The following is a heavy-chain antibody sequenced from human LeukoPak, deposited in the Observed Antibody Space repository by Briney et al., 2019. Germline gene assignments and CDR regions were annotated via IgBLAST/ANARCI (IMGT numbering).Heavy chain of an antibody. Sequence: ASVKVSCKVSGYTVIDLSIHRVRQAPGKGLEWMAAFDPEDGERFYAQKFQGRVTLTEDTSTDTAYMELSSLRSEDTAVYYCAALIAAADHNWFDPWGRGTLVTVSS. CDR2: FDPEDGER. V-gene: IGHV1-24*01. J-gene: IGHJ5*02. CDR1: GYTVIDLS. D-gene: IGHD6-13*01. CDR3: AALIAAADHNWFDP.